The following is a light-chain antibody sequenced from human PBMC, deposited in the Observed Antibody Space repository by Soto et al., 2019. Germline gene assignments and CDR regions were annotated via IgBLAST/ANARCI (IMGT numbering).Light chain of an antibody. CDR2: GAS. V-gene: IGKV3-20*01. CDR1: QSVSSSY. CDR3: QQYGSSPWT. Sequence: EIVLTQSPGTLSLSPGERATLSCRASQSVSSSYLAWYQQKPGQAPRLLIYGASSRATGIPDRFSGSGSGTDFTLTISRLEPGDFAVYYCQQYGSSPWTFGQST. J-gene: IGKJ1*01.